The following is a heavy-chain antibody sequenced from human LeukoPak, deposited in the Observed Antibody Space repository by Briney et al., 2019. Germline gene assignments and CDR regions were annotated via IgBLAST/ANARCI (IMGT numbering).Heavy chain of an antibody. D-gene: IGHD3-10*01. CDR3: ARDNTMVRGVSLAFDP. CDR1: GYTFTSYG. Sequence: ASVKVSCTASGYTFTSYGISWVRQAPGQGLEWMGWFSAYNGNTNYAQKLQGRVTITTDTSTSTAYMELRSLRSDDTAVYYCARDNTMVRGVSLAFDPWGQGTLVTVSS. J-gene: IGHJ5*02. V-gene: IGHV1-18*04. CDR2: FSAYNGNT.